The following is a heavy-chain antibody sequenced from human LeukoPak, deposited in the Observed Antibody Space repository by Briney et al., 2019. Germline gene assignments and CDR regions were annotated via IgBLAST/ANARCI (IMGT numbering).Heavy chain of an antibody. Sequence: PGRSLRLSCAASGFTFSSYGMHWVRQAPGKGLEWVAVIWYDGSNKYYADSVKGRFTISRDNSKNTLYLQMNSLRAEDTAVYYCARTMYCGGDCYPGVGEYWGPGALFTASS. V-gene: IGHV3-33*01. CDR1: GFTFSSYG. CDR2: IWYDGSNK. CDR3: ARTMYCGGDCYPGVGEY. D-gene: IGHD2-21*02. J-gene: IGHJ4*01.